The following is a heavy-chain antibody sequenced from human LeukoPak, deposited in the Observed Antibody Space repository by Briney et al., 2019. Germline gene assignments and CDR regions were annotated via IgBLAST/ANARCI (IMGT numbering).Heavy chain of an antibody. CDR1: GFTFGDYA. Sequence: GGSLRLSCTASGFTFGDYAMSWVRQAPGKGLEWVGFIRSKAYGGTTEYAASVKGRFTISRDDSKSIAYLQMNSLKTEDTAVYYCTRSKAYYYDSSCYSGYWGQGTLVTVSS. J-gene: IGHJ4*02. D-gene: IGHD3-22*01. V-gene: IGHV3-49*04. CDR2: IRSKAYGGTT. CDR3: TRSKAYYYDSSCYSGY.